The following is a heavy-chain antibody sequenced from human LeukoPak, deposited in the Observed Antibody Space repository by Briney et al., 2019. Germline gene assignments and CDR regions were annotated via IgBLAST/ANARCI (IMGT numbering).Heavy chain of an antibody. J-gene: IGHJ4*02. CDR3: AAGIDY. CDR2: MRGPGST. V-gene: IGHV3-NL1*01. Sequence: GGSLRLSCAASGFIFNNYGMQWVRQAPGKGLEWVSGMRGPGSTYYADSVKGRFTISRDNSKNTLYLQMNSLRTEDTAVYYSAAGIDYWGQGTLVTVSS. CDR1: GFIFNNYG. D-gene: IGHD6-13*01.